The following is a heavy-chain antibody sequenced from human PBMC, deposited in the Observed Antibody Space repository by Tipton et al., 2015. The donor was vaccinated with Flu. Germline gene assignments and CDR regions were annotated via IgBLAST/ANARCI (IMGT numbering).Heavy chain of an antibody. CDR3: ARDFSSGSYAIDY. J-gene: IGHJ4*02. CDR1: GYTFTSYY. Sequence: QVQLVQSGAEVKKPGASVKVSCKASGYTFTSYYVHWVRQAPGQGLEWMGIVYPSGGRTSYSKSFQSRVSMTYDTSTTTVYMHLNSLQSEDTAIYYCARDFSSGSYAIDYWGQGSPVTVSS. D-gene: IGHD3-10*01. CDR2: VYPSGGRT. V-gene: IGHV1-46*01.